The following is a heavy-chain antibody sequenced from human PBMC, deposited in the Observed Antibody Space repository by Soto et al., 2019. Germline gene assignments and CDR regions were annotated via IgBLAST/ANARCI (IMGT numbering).Heavy chain of an antibody. CDR1: GGSISSYY. V-gene: IGHV4-59*01. J-gene: IGHJ5*02. CDR3: ARGRGGGGTSNNWFDP. Sequence: PSETLSLTCTVSGGSISSYYWSWIRQPPGKGLEWIGYIYYSGSTNYNPSLKSRVTISVDTSKNQFSLKLSSVTEADTAVYYCARGRGGGGTSNNWFDPWGQGTLVTVSS. CDR2: IYYSGST. D-gene: IGHD2-21*01.